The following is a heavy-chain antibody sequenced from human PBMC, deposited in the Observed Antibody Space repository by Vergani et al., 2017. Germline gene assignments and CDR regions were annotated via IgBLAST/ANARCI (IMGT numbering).Heavy chain of an antibody. CDR2: ISSSGSTI. J-gene: IGHJ6*03. Sequence: QVQLVESGGGLVKPGGSLRLSCAASGFTFSDYYMSWIRQAPGKGLEWVSYISSSGSTIYYADSVKGRFTISRDNSKNTLDLQMNSLRTQDTAVYYCAKAGSVTSGSLQYNFYMDVWGKGTTVTVS. CDR1: GFTFSDYY. V-gene: IGHV3-11*04. CDR3: AKAGSVTSGSLQYNFYMDV. D-gene: IGHD3-10*01.